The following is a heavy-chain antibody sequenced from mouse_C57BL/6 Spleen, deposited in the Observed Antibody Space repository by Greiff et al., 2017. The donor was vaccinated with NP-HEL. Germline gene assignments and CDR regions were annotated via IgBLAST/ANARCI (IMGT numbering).Heavy chain of an antibody. V-gene: IGHV5-4*01. Sequence: EVKLMESGGGLVKPGGSLKLSCAASGFTFSSYAMSWVRQTPEKRLEWVATISDGGSYTYYPDNVKGRFTISRDNAKNNLYLQMSHLKSEDTAMYYCAREGREEAMDYWGQGTSVTVSS. CDR3: AREGREEAMDY. CDR1: GFTFSSYA. CDR2: ISDGGSYT. J-gene: IGHJ4*01.